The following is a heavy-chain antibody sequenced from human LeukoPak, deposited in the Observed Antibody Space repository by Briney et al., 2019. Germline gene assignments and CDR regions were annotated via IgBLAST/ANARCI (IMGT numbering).Heavy chain of an antibody. V-gene: IGHV1-69*10. D-gene: IGHD3-10*01. Sequence: SVKVSCKASGGTFSSYAISRVRQAPGQGLEWMGGIIPILGIANYAQKFQGRVTITADKSTSTAYVELSSLRSEDTAVYYCARDLRTPVDYWGQGTLVTVSS. CDR3: ARDLRTPVDY. CDR2: IIPILGIA. CDR1: GGTFSSYA. J-gene: IGHJ4*02.